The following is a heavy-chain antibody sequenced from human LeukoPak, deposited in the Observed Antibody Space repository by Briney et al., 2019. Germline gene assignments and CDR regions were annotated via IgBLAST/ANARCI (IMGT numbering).Heavy chain of an antibody. J-gene: IGHJ5*02. Sequence: ASVKVSCKASAGTFSSYAISWVRQAPGQGLEWMGGIIPIFGTANYAQKFQGRVTITADESTSTAYMELSSLRSEDTAVYYCARSWHCSSTSCYSDWFDPWGQGTLVTVSS. CDR2: IIPIFGTA. V-gene: IGHV1-69*01. D-gene: IGHD2-2*01. CDR3: ARSWHCSSTSCYSDWFDP. CDR1: AGTFSSYA.